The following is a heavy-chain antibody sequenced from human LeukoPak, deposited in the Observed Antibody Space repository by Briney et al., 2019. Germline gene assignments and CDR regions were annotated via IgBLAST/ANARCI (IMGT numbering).Heavy chain of an antibody. V-gene: IGHV4-59*01. CDR1: GGSISSYY. D-gene: IGHD6-13*01. Sequence: KPSETLSLTCTVSGGSISSYYWSWIRRPPGKGLEWIGYVYYSGSTNYNPSLKSRVTISVDTSKNQFSLKLSSVTAADTAVYYCARGIAAAGINYFDYWGQGTLVTVSS. CDR3: ARGIAAAGINYFDY. J-gene: IGHJ4*02. CDR2: VYYSGST.